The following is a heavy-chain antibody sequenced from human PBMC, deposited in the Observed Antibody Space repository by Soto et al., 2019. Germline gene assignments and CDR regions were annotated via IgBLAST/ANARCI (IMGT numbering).Heavy chain of an antibody. J-gene: IGHJ6*02. Sequence: QVQLVQSGAEVKKPGSSVKVSCKTSGVSFNNNGIGWVRQAPGHGLEWMGGVSPPFRTSNYARKFQGRISITADASTGTVNMELSSLTSEDTAQYYCARVLYYGTVSYSPYGMDVWGPGTTVTVSS. CDR2: VSPPFRTS. V-gene: IGHV1-69*01. CDR1: GVSFNNNG. D-gene: IGHD3-10*01. CDR3: ARVLYYGTVSYSPYGMDV.